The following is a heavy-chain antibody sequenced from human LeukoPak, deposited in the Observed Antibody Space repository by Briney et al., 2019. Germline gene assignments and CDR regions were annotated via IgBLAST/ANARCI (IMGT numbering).Heavy chain of an antibody. D-gene: IGHD5-18*01. CDR2: IYTSGST. CDR1: GGSISSYS. Sequence: SETLSLTCTVSGGSISSYSCNWIRQPAGKGLQWIGRIYTSGSTNYNPSPKSRVTMSVDTSKNQFSLKLSSVTAADTAVYYCARVGGAYIYGYFDSWGQGTLVTVSS. V-gene: IGHV4-4*07. CDR3: ARVGGAYIYGYFDS. J-gene: IGHJ4*02.